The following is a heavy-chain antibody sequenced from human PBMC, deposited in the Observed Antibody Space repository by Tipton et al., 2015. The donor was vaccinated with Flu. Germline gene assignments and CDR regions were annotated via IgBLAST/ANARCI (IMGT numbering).Heavy chain of an antibody. Sequence: LRLSCSVYGESFSGYYWTWIRQAPGKGLEWIGEINHSGSTHYRSSLKSRVTMSVDASKNQFSLHLSSVTAADTAVYYCARVSPRRVTAIVVVMLPEGYFDYWGQGTLVSVSS. CDR2: INHSGST. D-gene: IGHD3-22*01. J-gene: IGHJ4*02. CDR3: ARVSPRRVTAIVVVMLPEGYFDY. CDR1: GESFSGYY. V-gene: IGHV4-34*01.